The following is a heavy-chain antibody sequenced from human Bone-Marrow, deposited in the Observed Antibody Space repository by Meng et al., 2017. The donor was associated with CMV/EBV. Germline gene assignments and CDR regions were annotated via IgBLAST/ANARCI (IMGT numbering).Heavy chain of an antibody. CDR1: GYTFTGYY. Sequence: ASVKVSCKASGYTFTGYYMHWVRQAPGQGLEWMGWINPNSGGTNYAQKFQGRVTMTRDTSISTAYMELSRLRSDDTAVYYCARGAVVVIAPPDYWGQGTLVTVSS. V-gene: IGHV1-2*02. CDR3: ARGAVVVIAPPDY. CDR2: INPNSGGT. D-gene: IGHD2-21*01. J-gene: IGHJ4*02.